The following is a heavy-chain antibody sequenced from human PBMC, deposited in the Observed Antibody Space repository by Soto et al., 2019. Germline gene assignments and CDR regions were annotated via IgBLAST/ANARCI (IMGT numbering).Heavy chain of an antibody. CDR2: ITGGGGRT. CDR1: GLTFRTFA. D-gene: IGHD6-13*01. V-gene: IGHV3-23*01. CDR3: AKIAADAPFDN. Sequence: EIQLLESGGGLIQPGGSLRLSCAASGLTFRTFAMSWVRQRPGRGPEWVSTITGGGGRTYYADSVKGRFTISRDDSVSKLYLQMNSVRNEDTTIYYCAKIAADAPFDNWGQGTLVTVSS. J-gene: IGHJ4*02.